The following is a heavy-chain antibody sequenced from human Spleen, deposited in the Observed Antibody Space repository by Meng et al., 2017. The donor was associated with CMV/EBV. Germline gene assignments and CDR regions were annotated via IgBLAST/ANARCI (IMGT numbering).Heavy chain of an antibody. J-gene: IGHJ4*02. CDR2: IYYSGST. CDR1: GGSVSSGSYY. CDR3: ARVFTVTRGFDY. D-gene: IGHD4-11*01. Sequence: VAGGSVSSGSYYWSWIRQPPGKGLEWIGYIYYSGSTNYNPSLKSRVTISVDTSKNQFSLKLSSVTAADTAVYYCARVFTVTRGFDYWGQGTLVTVSS. V-gene: IGHV4-61*01.